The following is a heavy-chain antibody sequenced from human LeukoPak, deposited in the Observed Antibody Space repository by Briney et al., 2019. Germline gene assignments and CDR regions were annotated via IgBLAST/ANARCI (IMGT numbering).Heavy chain of an antibody. CDR3: ARQYYDYIWGSYTANRYFDY. CDR1: GYSFTSYW. CDR2: IYPGDSDT. V-gene: IGHV5-51*01. Sequence: GESLKISCKGSGYSFTSYWIGWVRQMPGKDLEWMEVIYPGDSDTKYSPSFQGQVTISADKSISTAYLQWTSLKASDTAKYYCARQYYDYIWGSYTANRYFDYWGQGTLVTVSS. D-gene: IGHD3-16*01. J-gene: IGHJ4*02.